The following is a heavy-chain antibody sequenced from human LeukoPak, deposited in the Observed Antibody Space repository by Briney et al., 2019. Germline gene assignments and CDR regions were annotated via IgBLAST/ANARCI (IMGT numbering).Heavy chain of an antibody. J-gene: IGHJ4*02. V-gene: IGHV3-23*01. Sequence: GGSLRLSCAASGFTVSSYAISWVRQAPGKGLEWVSAISGSGGSTYYADSVRGRFTISRDNSKNTLYLQMNSLRAEDTAVYYCAKIGRYIAAAGAFDYWGQGTLVTVSS. D-gene: IGHD6-13*01. CDR2: ISGSGGST. CDR3: AKIGRYIAAAGAFDY. CDR1: GFTVSSYA.